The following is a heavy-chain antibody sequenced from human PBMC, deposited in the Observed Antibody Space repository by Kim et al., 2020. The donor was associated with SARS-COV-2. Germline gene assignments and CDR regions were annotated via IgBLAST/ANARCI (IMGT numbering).Heavy chain of an antibody. CDR3: ARVSLPTAHFDY. V-gene: IGHV4-34*01. Sequence: SETLSLTCAVYGGSFSGYYWSWIRQPPGKGLEWIGEINHSGSTNYNPSLKSRVTISVDTSKNQFSLKLSSVTAADTAVYYCARVSLPTAHFDYWGQGTLVTVSS. CDR2: INHSGST. CDR1: GGSFSGYY. J-gene: IGHJ4*02. D-gene: IGHD5-18*01.